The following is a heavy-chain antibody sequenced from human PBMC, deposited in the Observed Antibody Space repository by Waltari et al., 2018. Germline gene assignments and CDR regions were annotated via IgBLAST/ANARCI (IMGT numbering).Heavy chain of an antibody. CDR3: ARGLGAIY. D-gene: IGHD3-16*01. CDR1: GGSITTITYF. CDR2: FSYNGNT. V-gene: IGHV4-39*07. Sequence: QLQMEESGPGLVRPSETLSLTCAVSGGSITTITYFWGWLRQPPGKGLDWIGSFSYNGNTYYNPSLKRRVAISGDTSKNQISLLLSSVTAADTAVYYCARGLGAIYWGHGTLVTVSS. J-gene: IGHJ4*01.